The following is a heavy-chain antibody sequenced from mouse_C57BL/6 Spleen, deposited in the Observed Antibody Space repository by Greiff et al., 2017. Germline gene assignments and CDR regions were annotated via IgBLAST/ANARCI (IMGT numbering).Heavy chain of an antibody. CDR2: ISYDGSN. J-gene: IGHJ1*03. V-gene: IGHV3-6*01. CDR1: GYSITSGYY. CDR3: ARVGTTVEAWYFDV. D-gene: IGHD1-1*01. Sequence: VQLKQSGPGLVKPSQSLSLTCSVTGYSITSGYYWNWIRQFPGNKLEWMGYISYDGSNNYNPSLKNRISITRDTSKNQFFLKLNSVTTEDTATYYCARVGTTVEAWYFDVWGTGTTVTVSS.